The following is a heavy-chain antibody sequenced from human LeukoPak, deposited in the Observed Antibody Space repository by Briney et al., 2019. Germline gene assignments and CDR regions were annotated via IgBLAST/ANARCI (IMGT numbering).Heavy chain of an antibody. D-gene: IGHD2-21*01. CDR3: ARQSYSYYYFDY. V-gene: IGHV4-39*01. J-gene: IGHJ4*02. Sequence: SETLSLTCTVSGGSISSSSYYWGWIRQPPGKGLEWIGSIYYSGSTYYNPSLKSRVTISVDTSKNQFSLKLSSVTAADTAVYYCARQSYSYYYFDYWGQGTLVTVSS. CDR2: IYYSGST. CDR1: GGSISSSSYY.